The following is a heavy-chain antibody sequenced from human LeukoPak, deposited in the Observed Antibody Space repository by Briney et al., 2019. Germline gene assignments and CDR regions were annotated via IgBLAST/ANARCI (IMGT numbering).Heavy chain of an antibody. CDR3: ARVRAGDRGLYYYDY. CDR1: GGTFSSYA. J-gene: IGHJ4*02. CDR2: ITPIFGTA. Sequence: GASVKVSCKASGGTFSSYAISWVRQAPGQGLEWMGGITPIFGTANYAQKFQGRVTITTDESTSTAYMELSSLRSEDTAVYYCARVRAGDRGLYYYDYWGQGTLVTVSP. V-gene: IGHV1-69*05. D-gene: IGHD7-27*01.